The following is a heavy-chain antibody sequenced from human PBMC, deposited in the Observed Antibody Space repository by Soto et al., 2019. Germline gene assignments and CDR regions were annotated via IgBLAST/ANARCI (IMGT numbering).Heavy chain of an antibody. CDR2: ISHTGTT. J-gene: IGHJ6*02. Sequence: SETLSLTCLVSGFPISSPYSWGWIRQPPGKGLEWIGSISHTGTTSYSPSLTSRVSISVDTSKNQVSLKLTSVTAADTAVYFCARVTMVIRDSDHFGVDVWGHGTTVTVS. CDR1: GFPISSPYS. D-gene: IGHD4-17*01. V-gene: IGHV4-38-2*02. CDR3: ARVTMVIRDSDHFGVDV.